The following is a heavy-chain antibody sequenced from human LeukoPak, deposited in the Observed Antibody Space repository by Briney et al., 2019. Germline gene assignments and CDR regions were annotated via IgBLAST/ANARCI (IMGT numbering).Heavy chain of an antibody. D-gene: IGHD1-26*01. CDR3: AKSFGELLGALY. J-gene: IGHJ4*02. CDR1: GFTFSSYG. CDR2: ISYDGSNK. V-gene: IGHV3-30*18. Sequence: PGGSLRLSCAASGFTFSSYGMHWVRQAPGKGLEWVAVISYDGSNKYHADSVKGRFTISRDNSKNTLYLQMNSLRAEDTAVYYCAKSFGELLGALYWGQGTLVTVSS.